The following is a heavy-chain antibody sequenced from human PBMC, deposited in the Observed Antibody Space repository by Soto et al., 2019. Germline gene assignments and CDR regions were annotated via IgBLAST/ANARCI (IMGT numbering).Heavy chain of an antibody. CDR2: ISGSGGST. V-gene: IGHV3-23*01. CDR3: AKTPGSYDSSRYLDF. J-gene: IGHJ4*02. Sequence: PGGSLRLSCAASGFTFGSYAMSWVRQAPGKGLEWVSLISGSGGSTYYADSVKGRFTISRDNSRNTLYLQMNSLRAEDTAVYFCAKTPGSYDSSRYLDFWGQGTLVTVSS. CDR1: GFTFGSYA. D-gene: IGHD3-22*01.